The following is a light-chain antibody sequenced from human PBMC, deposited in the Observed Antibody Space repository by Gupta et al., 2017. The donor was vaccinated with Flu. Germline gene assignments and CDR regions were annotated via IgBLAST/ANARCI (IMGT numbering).Light chain of an antibody. V-gene: IGKV1-16*02. CDR1: QAISDY. CDR2: ATS. CDR3: QQYAIYPWT. J-gene: IGKJ1*01. Sequence: PSSLSASVGDRVTITCRASQAISDYLAWFQQKPGKAPKSLIYATSSLHSGVPSKFSGSRSGTEFTLTISSLQPDDFATYYCQQYAIYPWTFGQGTKVEI.